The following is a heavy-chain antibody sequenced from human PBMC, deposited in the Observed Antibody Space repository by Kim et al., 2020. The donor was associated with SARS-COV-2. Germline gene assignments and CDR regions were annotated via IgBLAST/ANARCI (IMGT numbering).Heavy chain of an antibody. J-gene: IGHJ6*02. CDR1: GDSVSSNSAA. V-gene: IGHV6-1*01. D-gene: IGHD3-10*01. Sequence: SQTLSLTCAISGDSVSSNSAAWNWIRQSPSRGLEWLGRTYYRSKWYNDYAVSVKSRITINPDTSKNQFSLQLNSVTPEDTAVYYCARVVERSRRGVYYYYGMDVWGQGTTVTVSS. CDR2: TYYRSKWYN. CDR3: ARVVERSRRGVYYYYGMDV.